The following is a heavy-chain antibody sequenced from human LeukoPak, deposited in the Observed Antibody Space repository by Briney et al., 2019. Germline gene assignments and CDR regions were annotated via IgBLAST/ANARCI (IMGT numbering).Heavy chain of an antibody. J-gene: IGHJ4*02. CDR3: AKDLERGYSGYGHFDY. CDR1: GFTFSSYS. V-gene: IGHV3-21*01. CDR2: ISSSSSYI. D-gene: IGHD5-12*01. Sequence: PGGSLRLSCAASGFTFSSYSMNWVRQAPGKGLEWVSSISSSSSYIYYADSVKGRFTISRDNSKNTLYLQMNSLRAEDTAVYYCAKDLERGYSGYGHFDYWGQGTLVTVSS.